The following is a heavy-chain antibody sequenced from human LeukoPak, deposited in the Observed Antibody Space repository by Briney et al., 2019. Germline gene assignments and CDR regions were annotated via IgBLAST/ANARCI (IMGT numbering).Heavy chain of an antibody. D-gene: IGHD3-22*01. CDR2: IYYSGST. V-gene: IGHV4-39*01. CDR3: ARRQYYYDSSGYSGY. J-gene: IGHJ4*02. CDR1: GGSISSSSYY. Sequence: PSETLSLTCTVSGGSISSSSYYWGWVRQPPGKGLEWIGSIYYSGSTYYNPSLKSRVTISVDTSENQFSLKLSSVTAADTAVYYCARRQYYYDSSGYSGYWGQGTLVTVSS.